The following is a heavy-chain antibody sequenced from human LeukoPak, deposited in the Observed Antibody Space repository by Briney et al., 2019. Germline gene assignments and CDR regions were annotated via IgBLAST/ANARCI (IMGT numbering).Heavy chain of an antibody. D-gene: IGHD3-10*01. Sequence: PSETLSLTCAVYGGSFSGYYWSWIRQPPGKGLEWIGEINHSGSTNYNPSLKSRVTISVDTSKNQFSLKLSSVTAADTAVYYCARATVLLWFGDPPRWFDPWGQGTLVTVSS. CDR1: GGSFSGYY. CDR3: ARATVLLWFGDPPRWFDP. CDR2: INHSGST. V-gene: IGHV4-34*01. J-gene: IGHJ5*02.